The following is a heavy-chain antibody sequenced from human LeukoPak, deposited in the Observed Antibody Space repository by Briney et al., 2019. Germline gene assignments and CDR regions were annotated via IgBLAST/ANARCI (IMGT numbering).Heavy chain of an antibody. CDR1: GGSISSSTYY. CDR2: IYYSGST. CDR3: ARGSGFGSGSYSDY. V-gene: IGHV4-61*05. Sequence: SETLSLTCSVSGGSISSSTYYWGWIRQPPGKGLEWIGYIYYSGSTNYNPSLKSRVTMSVDTSKNQFSLKLSSVTAADTAVYYCARGSGFGSGSYSDYWGQGTLVTVSS. D-gene: IGHD3-10*01. J-gene: IGHJ4*02.